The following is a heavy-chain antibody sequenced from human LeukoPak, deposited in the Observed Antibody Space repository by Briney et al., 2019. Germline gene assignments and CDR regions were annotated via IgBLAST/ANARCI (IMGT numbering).Heavy chain of an antibody. V-gene: IGHV4-34*01. CDR2: INHSGST. J-gene: IGHJ5*02. CDR1: GGSFSGYY. D-gene: IGHD6-6*01. CDR3: ARHRIAARLTRIYWFDP. Sequence: KLSETLSLTCAVYGGSFSGYYWSWIRQPPGKGLEWIGEINHSGSTNYNPSLKSRVTISVDTSKNQFSLKLSSVTAADTAVYYCARHRIAARLTRIYWFDPWGQGTLVTVSS.